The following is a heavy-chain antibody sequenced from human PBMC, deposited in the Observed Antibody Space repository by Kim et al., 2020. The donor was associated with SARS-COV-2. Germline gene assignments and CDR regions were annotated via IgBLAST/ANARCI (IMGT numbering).Heavy chain of an antibody. V-gene: IGHV3-23*03. J-gene: IGHJ1*01. CDR2: IYSGGSST. Sequence: GGSLRLSCAASGFTFSSYAMSWVRQAPGKGLEWVSVIYSGGSSTYYADSVKGRFTISRDNSKNTLYLQMNSLRAEDTAVYYCAKGPRLAEYFQHWGQGTLVTVSS. CDR3: AKGPRLAEYFQH. CDR1: GFTFSSYA.